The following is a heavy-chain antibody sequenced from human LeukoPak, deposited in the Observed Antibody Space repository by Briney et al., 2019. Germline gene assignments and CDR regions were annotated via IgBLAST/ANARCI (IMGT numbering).Heavy chain of an antibody. J-gene: IGHJ4*02. CDR2: IYPGDSDT. D-gene: IGHD3-16*01. CDR1: GSSFTRHW. CDR3: ARPPATDTTMLTGGY. Sequence: GESLKISCKGSGSSFTRHWIGWVRQMPGKGLEGMGIIYPGDSDTRYRPSFKGQVIISADKSISTAYLQWSSLKASDSAMYYWARPPATDTTMLTGGYWGQGTLVTVSS. V-gene: IGHV5-51*01.